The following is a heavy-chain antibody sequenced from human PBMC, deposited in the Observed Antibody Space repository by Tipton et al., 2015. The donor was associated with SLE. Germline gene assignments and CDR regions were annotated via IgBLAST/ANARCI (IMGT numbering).Heavy chain of an antibody. V-gene: IGHV4-39*07. Sequence: TLSLTCTVSGGSISSKTYYWGWIRQPPGKGLEWIGSIYYSGSTYYNPSLKSRVTISLDTSKNQFSLRLSSVTAADTAVYYCARGGLGYSYYYYMDVWGKGTTVTVS. D-gene: IGHD5-18*01. CDR1: GGSISSKTYY. CDR3: ARGGLGYSYYYYMDV. CDR2: IYYSGST. J-gene: IGHJ6*03.